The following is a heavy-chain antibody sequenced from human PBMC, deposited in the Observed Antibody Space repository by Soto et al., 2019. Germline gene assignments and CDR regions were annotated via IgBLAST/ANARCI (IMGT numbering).Heavy chain of an antibody. J-gene: IGHJ6*03. D-gene: IGHD3-3*01. CDR1: GYTFTTYA. Sequence: GASVKVSCKASGYTFTTYALHWVRQAPGQRLEWMGWINVGNGNTKYSQKFQGRVTITADKSTSTAYMELSSLRSEDTAVYYCAREERFLEYYYYMDVWGKGTTVTVSS. CDR3: AREERFLEYYYYMDV. CDR2: INVGNGNT. V-gene: IGHV1-3*01.